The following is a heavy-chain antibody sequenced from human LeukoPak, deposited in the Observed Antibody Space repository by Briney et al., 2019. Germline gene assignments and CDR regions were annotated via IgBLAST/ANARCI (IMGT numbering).Heavy chain of an antibody. CDR2: HSSSGSPI. D-gene: IGHD2-15*01. Sequence: PGGSLRLSCAASGFTFSDYYLSWMRQAPGMGLEWGSYHSSSGSPIYYADSVKGRFTIASDNATTSLYLQMNSLRAEDTAVYSCARDKVGDYFDYWGQGTLVTVSS. J-gene: IGHJ4*02. V-gene: IGHV3-11*01. CDR1: GFTFSDYY. CDR3: ARDKVGDYFDY.